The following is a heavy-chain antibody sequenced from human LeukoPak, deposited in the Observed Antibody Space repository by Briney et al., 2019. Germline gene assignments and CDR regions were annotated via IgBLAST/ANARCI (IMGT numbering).Heavy chain of an antibody. J-gene: IGHJ4*02. CDR2: IGSSSSPI. CDR3: ARAMRSGYDY. V-gene: IGHV3-48*02. CDR1: GFIFSSYG. Sequence: PGGSLRLSCAASGFIFSSYGMNWVRQAPGKGLEWVSYIGSSSSPIYYADSVKGRFNISRDNAKNSLHLQMNSLRDEDTAVYYCARAMRSGYDYWGQGTLVTVSS. D-gene: IGHD5-12*01.